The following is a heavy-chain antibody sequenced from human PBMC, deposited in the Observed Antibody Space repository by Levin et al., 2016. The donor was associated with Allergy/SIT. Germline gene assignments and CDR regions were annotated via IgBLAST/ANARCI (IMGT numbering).Heavy chain of an antibody. CDR3: AKEESAYEEEDGYYNGLDV. CDR1: GFTFSDYY. V-gene: IGHV3-11*05. CDR2: ISSSSSYT. D-gene: IGHD5-12*01. Sequence: GGPLRLSCAASGFTFSDYYMSWIRQAPGKGLEWVSYISSSSSYTNYADSVKGRFTISRDNAKNSLYLQMNSLRAEDTALYYCAKEESAYEEEDGYYNGLDVWGQGTSVTVSS. J-gene: IGHJ6*02.